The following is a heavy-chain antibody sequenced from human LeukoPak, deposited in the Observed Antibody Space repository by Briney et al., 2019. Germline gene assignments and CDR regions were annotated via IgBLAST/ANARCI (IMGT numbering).Heavy chain of an antibody. CDR1: GFTFSSYA. CDR2: ISGSGGST. J-gene: IGHJ4*02. CDR3: ARGSLAAAGPFDY. V-gene: IGHV3-23*01. D-gene: IGHD6-13*01. Sequence: GGSLRLSCAASGFTFSSYAMSWVRQAPGKGLEWVSLISGSGGSTYYADSVKGRFTISRDNSKNTLYLQMNSLRAEDTAVYYCARGSLAAAGPFDYWGQGTLVTVSS.